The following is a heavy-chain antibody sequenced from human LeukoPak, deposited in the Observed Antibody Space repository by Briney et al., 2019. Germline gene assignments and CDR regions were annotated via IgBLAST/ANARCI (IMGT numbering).Heavy chain of an antibody. D-gene: IGHD3-22*01. Sequence: PGGSLRLSCAASGITVSRNYMSWVRQAPGKGLEWVSIIYSGGSTYYADSVKSRFTISRDNSKNTLYLQMNSLRDEDTAVYYCARYSSGYYSYYFDYWGQGTLVTVSS. CDR3: ARYSSGYYSYYFDY. CDR1: GITVSRNY. J-gene: IGHJ4*02. CDR2: IYSGGST. V-gene: IGHV3-66*01.